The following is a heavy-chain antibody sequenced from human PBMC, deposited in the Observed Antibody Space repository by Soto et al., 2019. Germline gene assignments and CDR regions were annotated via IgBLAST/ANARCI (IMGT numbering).Heavy chain of an antibody. V-gene: IGHV4-39*01. Sequence: SETLSLTCTVSGGSISSSSYYWGWIRQPPGKGLEWIGSIYYSGSTYYNPSLKSRVTISVDTSKNQFSLKLSSVTAADTAVYYCARECGYCSSTSCYRGYYYYYMDVWGKGTTVTVS. CDR1: GGSISSSSYY. D-gene: IGHD2-2*03. CDR2: IYYSGST. J-gene: IGHJ6*03. CDR3: ARECGYCSSTSCYRGYYYYYMDV.